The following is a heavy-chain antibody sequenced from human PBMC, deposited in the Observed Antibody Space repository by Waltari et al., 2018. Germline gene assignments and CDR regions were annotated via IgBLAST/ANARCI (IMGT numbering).Heavy chain of an antibody. J-gene: IGHJ4*02. CDR3: VKNLLATGDQYDY. Sequence: EVQLVESGGGLVQPGGSLRLSCAASGFTFSSYAMSWVSRAPGKGLEWVSAISGSGGAAYYADSVKGRFTISRDNSKNTLYLQMISLRAEDTAVYYCVKNLLATGDQYDYWGQGTLVTVSS. D-gene: IGHD7-27*01. CDR1: GFTFSSYA. V-gene: IGHV3-23*04. CDR2: ISGSGGAA.